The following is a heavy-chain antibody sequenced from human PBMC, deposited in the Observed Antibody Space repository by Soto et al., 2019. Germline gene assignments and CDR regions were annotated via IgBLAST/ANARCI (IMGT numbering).Heavy chain of an antibody. CDR3: ARVLYDFWSGYPYYYYYGMDV. J-gene: IGHJ6*02. V-gene: IGHV1-2*02. CDR2: INPNSGGT. CDR1: GYTFTGYY. Sequence: GASVKVSCKASGYTFTGYYMHWVRQAPGQGLEWMGLINPNSGGTNYAQKFQGRVTMTRDTSISTAYMELSRLRSDDTAVYYCARVLYDFWSGYPYYYYYGMDVWGQGTTVTVSS. D-gene: IGHD3-3*01.